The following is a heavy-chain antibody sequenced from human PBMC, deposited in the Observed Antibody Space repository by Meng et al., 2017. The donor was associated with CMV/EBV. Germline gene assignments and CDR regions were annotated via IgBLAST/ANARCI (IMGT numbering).Heavy chain of an antibody. J-gene: IGHJ3*02. Sequence: GESLKISCAASGFTFSSYAMHWVRQAPGKGLEWVAVISYDGSNKYYADSVKGRFIISRDNSKNTLYLQMNSLRAEDTAVYYCASRIAARRRVYDAFDIWGQGTMVTVSS. CDR2: ISYDGSNK. V-gene: IGHV3-30-3*01. D-gene: IGHD6-6*01. CDR1: GFTFSSYA. CDR3: ASRIAARRRVYDAFDI.